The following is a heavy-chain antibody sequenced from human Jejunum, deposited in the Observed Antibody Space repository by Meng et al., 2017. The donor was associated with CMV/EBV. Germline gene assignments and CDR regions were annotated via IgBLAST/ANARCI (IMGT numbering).Heavy chain of an antibody. CDR2: IKQDGGER. CDR1: GFTFSSYW. J-gene: IGHJ6*02. V-gene: IGHV3-7*01. D-gene: IGHD2-21*01. CDR3: ARQKCGGDCDMDV. Sequence: SGFTFSSYWMNWVRQGPGKGLEWVANIKQDGGERNYVESVKGRLTISRNNARNSLFLQMDGLRAEDTAVYYCARQKCGGDCDMDVWGQGTTVTVSS.